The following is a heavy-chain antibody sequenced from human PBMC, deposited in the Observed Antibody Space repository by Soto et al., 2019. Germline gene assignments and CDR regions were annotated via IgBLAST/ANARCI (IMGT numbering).Heavy chain of an antibody. J-gene: IGHJ4*02. Sequence: QVQLVESGGGVVQPGRSLRLYCAASGFTFSSYGMHWVRQAPGKGLEWVAVIWYDGSNKYYADSVKGRFTISRDNSKNTLYLQMNSLRAEDTAVYYCARGVGALYYFDYWGQGTLVTVSS. D-gene: IGHD1-26*01. CDR2: IWYDGSNK. V-gene: IGHV3-33*01. CDR1: GFTFSSYG. CDR3: ARGVGALYYFDY.